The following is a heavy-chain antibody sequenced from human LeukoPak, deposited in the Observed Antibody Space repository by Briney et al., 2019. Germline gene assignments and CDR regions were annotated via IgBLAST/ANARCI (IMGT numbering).Heavy chain of an antibody. CDR3: ARDGSRYFPVPFDY. D-gene: IGHD2-15*01. CDR1: GGTFISYA. Sequence: SVKLSCKASGGTFISYAISWVRQAPGQGLEWMGRIIPILGIANYAQKFQGRVTITADKSTSTAYMELSSLRAEDTAVYYCARDGSRYFPVPFDYWGQGTLVTVSS. J-gene: IGHJ4*02. CDR2: IIPILGIA. V-gene: IGHV1-69*04.